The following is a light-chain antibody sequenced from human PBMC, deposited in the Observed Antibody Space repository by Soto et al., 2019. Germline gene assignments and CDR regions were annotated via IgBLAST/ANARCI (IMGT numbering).Light chain of an antibody. Sequence: QSVLTQPPSVSGAPGQGVTISCTGSSSNIGAGYDVPWYQQLPGAAPKLLIFGNDNRPSGVPDRFSGSRSGTSASLAITGLQAEDEADYYCQSYDRSLSGSVFGAGTKLTVL. V-gene: IGLV1-40*01. CDR2: GND. J-gene: IGLJ1*01. CDR3: QSYDRSLSGSV. CDR1: SSNIGAGYD.